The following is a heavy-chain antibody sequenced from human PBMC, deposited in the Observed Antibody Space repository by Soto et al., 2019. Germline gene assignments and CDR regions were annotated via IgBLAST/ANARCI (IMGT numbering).Heavy chain of an antibody. CDR2: FSLSGTT. V-gene: IGHV4-4*07. CDR1: GASITGSSY. Sequence: SETLSLTCTVSGASITGSSYWSWIRQPAGEGLEWIGRFSLSGTTNYNPSLRSRVTMSADVSKNQFSLRLTSVTAADTALYYCARGMTPPGAPAWYYFDSWGQGTLVTVSS. J-gene: IGHJ4*02. CDR3: ARGMTPPGAPAWYYFDS. D-gene: IGHD2-8*02.